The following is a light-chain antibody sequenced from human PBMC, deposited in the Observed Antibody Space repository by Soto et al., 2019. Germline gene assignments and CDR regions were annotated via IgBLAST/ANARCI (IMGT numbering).Light chain of an antibody. CDR1: QGFNSN. Sequence: DTVMTQSPATLSVSPGERATLSCRASQGFNSNLAWYQQKPGQAPRLLIYGASPRATGIPARFSGSGSGTEFTLALSSLQSEDFAIYYCQQYNNWPLFTFGPGTKVDIK. CDR3: QQYNNWPLFT. J-gene: IGKJ3*01. CDR2: GAS. V-gene: IGKV3-15*01.